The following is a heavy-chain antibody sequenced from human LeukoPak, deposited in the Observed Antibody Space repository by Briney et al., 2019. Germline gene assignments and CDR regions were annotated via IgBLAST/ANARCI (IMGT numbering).Heavy chain of an antibody. D-gene: IGHD3-22*01. V-gene: IGHV4-34*01. CDR3: AKDQPDYYDSTGYQSLDY. CDR2: INHSGST. CDR1: GGSLSGYY. J-gene: IGHJ4*02. Sequence: SETLSLTCAVSGGSLSGYYWTWIRQPPGKGLEWIGEINHSGSTNYNPSLKSRVTISVDTSRKQFFLRLSSVTAADTAVYYCAKDQPDYYDSTGYQSLDYWGQGTLVTVSS.